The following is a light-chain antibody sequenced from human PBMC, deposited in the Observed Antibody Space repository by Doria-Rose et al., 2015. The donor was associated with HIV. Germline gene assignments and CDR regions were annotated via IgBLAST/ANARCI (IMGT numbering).Light chain of an antibody. CDR2: DGS. Sequence: TQSPGTLSLSPGERATLSCRASQSFSSTYLAWYQQKPGQARSLLIYDGSTRATGIPDRFSASGSGADFTLTINRLEPEDFAPYYCHQYGTSWTFGQGTKVGI. CDR1: QSFSSTY. V-gene: IGKV3-20*01. CDR3: HQYGTSWT. J-gene: IGKJ1*01.